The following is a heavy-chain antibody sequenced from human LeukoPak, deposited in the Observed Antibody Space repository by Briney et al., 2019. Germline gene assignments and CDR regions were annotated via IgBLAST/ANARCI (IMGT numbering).Heavy chain of an antibody. Sequence: ASVKVSCKASGYTFTGSDMHWVRQAPGQGLEWMGWIYPSSGGTNYAQKFQGRVTMTRDTSISTAYMELSSLRSDDTAVYYCARSNIATRRGDNWFYPWGQGTLVTVSS. CDR3: ARSNIATRRGDNWFYP. J-gene: IGHJ5*02. V-gene: IGHV1-2*02. D-gene: IGHD6-6*01. CDR2: IYPSSGGT. CDR1: GYTFTGSD.